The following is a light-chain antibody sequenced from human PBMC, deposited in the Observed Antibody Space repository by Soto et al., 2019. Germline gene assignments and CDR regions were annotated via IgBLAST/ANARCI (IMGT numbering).Light chain of an antibody. Sequence: EIVLTQSPATLSLSPGERATLSCRASQSVSRFLAWYQQKPGQAPRLLIYDVSNRATGIPARFSGSGSGTDFTLTISSLEPEDFAVYYCQQRSSWPPYTFGQGTKLEIK. J-gene: IGKJ2*01. V-gene: IGKV3-11*01. CDR1: QSVSRF. CDR3: QQRSSWPPYT. CDR2: DVS.